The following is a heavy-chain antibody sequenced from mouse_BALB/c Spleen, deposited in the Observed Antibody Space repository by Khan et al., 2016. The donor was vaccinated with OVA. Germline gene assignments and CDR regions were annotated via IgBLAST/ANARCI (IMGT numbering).Heavy chain of an antibody. Sequence: QLEESGPGLVKPSQSLSLTCTVTGYSITSDYAWNWIRQFPGNKLEWMCFISYSGNTNYNPSLKSRTSITRDTSKNQFFLQLNSVTTEDTATYYCARVYGGDFDYWGQGTTLTVSS. CDR3: ARVYGGDFDY. CDR1: GYSITSDYA. J-gene: IGHJ2*01. V-gene: IGHV3-2*02. CDR2: ISYSGNT. D-gene: IGHD1-1*01.